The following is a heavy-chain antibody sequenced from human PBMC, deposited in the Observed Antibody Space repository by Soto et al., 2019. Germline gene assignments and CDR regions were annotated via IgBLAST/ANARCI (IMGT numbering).Heavy chain of an antibody. D-gene: IGHD1-26*01. J-gene: IGHJ4*02. CDR3: ARSAGGSYPQYDY. Sequence: QVQLVESGGGVVQPGRSLRLSCAASGFTFSSYAMHWVRQAPGTGLEWVAVISYDGRDKYYPDSVKGRFTISRDNSKTPLYLQMNSLRAEDTAVYYCARSAGGSYPQYDYWGQGTLVTVSS. V-gene: IGHV3-30*04. CDR1: GFTFSSYA. CDR2: ISYDGRDK.